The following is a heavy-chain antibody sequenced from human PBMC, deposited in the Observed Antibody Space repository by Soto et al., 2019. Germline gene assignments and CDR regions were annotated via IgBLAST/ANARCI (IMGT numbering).Heavy chain of an antibody. CDR1: GYTFTSYG. CDR2: ISAYNGNT. J-gene: IGHJ6*02. CDR3: ARAAVTGRNYYYYYGMDV. Sequence: ASVKVSCKASGYTFTSYGISCVRQAPGQGLEWMGWISAYNGNTNYAQKLQGRVTMTTDTSTSTAYMELRSLRSDDTAVYYCARAAVTGRNYYYYYGMDVWGQGTTVTVSS. V-gene: IGHV1-18*01. D-gene: IGHD4-17*01.